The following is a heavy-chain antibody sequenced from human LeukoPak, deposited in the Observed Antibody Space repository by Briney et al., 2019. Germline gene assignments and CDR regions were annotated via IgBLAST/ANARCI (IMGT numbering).Heavy chain of an antibody. D-gene: IGHD2-15*01. Sequence: SSETLSLTCTVSGGSISSHYWSWIRQPPGKGLEWIGYIYYSGSTNYNTSLKSRVTISVDTSKNQFSLKLSSVTAADTAVYYCASLPKGKVAATSWGQGTLVTVSS. J-gene: IGHJ5*02. V-gene: IGHV4-59*11. CDR3: ASLPKGKVAATS. CDR2: IYYSGST. CDR1: GGSISSHY.